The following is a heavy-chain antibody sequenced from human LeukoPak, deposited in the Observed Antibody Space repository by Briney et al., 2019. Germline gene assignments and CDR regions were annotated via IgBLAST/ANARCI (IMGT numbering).Heavy chain of an antibody. Sequence: SETLSLTCTVSGGSIGSSYWTWLRQPPGKGLEWIGYIYYNGATNYNPSLKSRVAISVATSKNQFSLNLSSVTAADTAVYYCARGDYSGYYFDYWGRGTLVTVSS. CDR1: GGSIGSSY. V-gene: IGHV4-59*01. CDR3: ARGDYSGYYFDY. D-gene: IGHD3-10*01. CDR2: IYYNGAT. J-gene: IGHJ4*02.